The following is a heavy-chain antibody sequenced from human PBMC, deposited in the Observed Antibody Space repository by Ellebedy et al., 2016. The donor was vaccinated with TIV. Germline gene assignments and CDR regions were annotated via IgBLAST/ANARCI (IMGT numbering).Heavy chain of an antibody. J-gene: IGHJ4*02. Sequence: GESLKISXAASGFTFSSYWMSWVRQAPGKGLEWVANIKQDGSEKYYVDSVKGRFTISGDNAKNSLYLQMNSLRAEDTAVYYCAPDPEFLGDWGQGTLVTVSS. CDR2: IKQDGSEK. CDR3: APDPEFLGD. CDR1: GFTFSSYW. V-gene: IGHV3-7*01. D-gene: IGHD3-3*01.